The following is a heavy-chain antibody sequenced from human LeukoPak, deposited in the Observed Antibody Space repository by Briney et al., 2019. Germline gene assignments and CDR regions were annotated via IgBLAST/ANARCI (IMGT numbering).Heavy chain of an antibody. V-gene: IGHV3-48*04. CDR3: ARDKMRIVGATSAFDI. D-gene: IGHD1-26*01. Sequence: PGGSLRLSCAASGFTFSSYSMNWVRQAPGKGLEWVSYISSSSSTIYYADSVKGRFTISRDNAKNSLYLQMNSLRAEDTAVYYCARDKMRIVGATSAFDIWGQGTMVTVSS. CDR2: ISSSSSTI. J-gene: IGHJ3*02. CDR1: GFTFSSYS.